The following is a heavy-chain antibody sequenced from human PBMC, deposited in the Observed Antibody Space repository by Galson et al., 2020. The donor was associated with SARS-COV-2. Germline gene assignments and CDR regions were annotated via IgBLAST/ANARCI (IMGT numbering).Heavy chain of an antibody. CDR2: IYYSGNT. CDR1: GVSISSGRRH. J-gene: IGHJ3*02. Sequence: SETLSLTCTVPGVSISSGRRHWGWIRQPPANGLEWIGSIYYSGNTYYNPSLKSRVTISVDTSKNQFSLKLSSVTAADTAVCYCAPEHVSSAGFLGALDIWCQGTMVTVSS. D-gene: IGHD6-13*01. CDR3: APEHVSSAGFLGALDI. V-gene: IGHV4-39*07.